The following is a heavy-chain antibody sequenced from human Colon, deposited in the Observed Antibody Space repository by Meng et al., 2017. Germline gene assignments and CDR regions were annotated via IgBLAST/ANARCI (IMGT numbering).Heavy chain of an antibody. D-gene: IGHD3-22*01. CDR3: VQSTRYDWYFDL. CDR2: IDWDDDK. V-gene: IGHV2-5*02. CDR1: RFSLTTSGVG. J-gene: IGHJ2*01. Sequence: QSTVKESGATLVKPPQTLTLSCTVSRFSLTTSGVGVCWIRRPPGKALEWLALIDWDDDKRYRQSLESRPTITKDTSKNQVVLTVTSMDPVDTATYYCVQSTRYDWYFDLWGRGTLVTVSS.